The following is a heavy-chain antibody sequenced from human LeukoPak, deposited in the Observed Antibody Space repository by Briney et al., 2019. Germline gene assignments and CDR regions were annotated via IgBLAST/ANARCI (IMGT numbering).Heavy chain of an antibody. Sequence: SETLSLTCTVSGGSISSYYWSWIRQPPGKGLEWIGYIYYSGSTNYNPSLKSRVTISVDTSKNQFSLKLSSVTAADTAVYYCARQLTEYSSSWFWSDPWGQGTLVTVSS. J-gene: IGHJ5*02. CDR3: ARQLTEYSSSWFWSDP. D-gene: IGHD6-13*01. CDR2: IYYSGST. V-gene: IGHV4-59*08. CDR1: GGSISSYY.